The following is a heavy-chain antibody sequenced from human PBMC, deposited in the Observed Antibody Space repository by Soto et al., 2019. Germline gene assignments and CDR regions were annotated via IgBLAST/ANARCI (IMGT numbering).Heavy chain of an antibody. CDR1: GYSFTSYW. J-gene: IGHJ3*02. V-gene: IGHV5-51*01. Sequence: GESLKISCKGSGYSFTSYWIGWVRQMPGKGLEWMGIIYPGDSDTRYSPSFQCQVTISADKSISTAYLQWSSLKASDTAMYYCARRYYDFWSDYYTGGAFDIRGQRTMLPVSS. D-gene: IGHD3-3*01. CDR3: ARRYYDFWSDYYTGGAFDI. CDR2: IYPGDSDT.